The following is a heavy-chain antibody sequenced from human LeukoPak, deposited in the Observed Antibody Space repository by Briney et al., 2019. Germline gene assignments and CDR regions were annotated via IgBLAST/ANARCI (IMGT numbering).Heavy chain of an antibody. Sequence: PGGSLRLSCAASGFTFSSYAMSWVRQAPGKGLEWVSAISGSGGSTCYADSVKGRFTISRDNSKNTLYLQMNSLRAEDTAVYYCAKVSIFGVVIWYYMDVWGKGTTVTVSS. CDR3: AKVSIFGVVIWYYMDV. CDR2: ISGSGGST. D-gene: IGHD3-3*01. V-gene: IGHV3-23*01. CDR1: GFTFSSYA. J-gene: IGHJ6*03.